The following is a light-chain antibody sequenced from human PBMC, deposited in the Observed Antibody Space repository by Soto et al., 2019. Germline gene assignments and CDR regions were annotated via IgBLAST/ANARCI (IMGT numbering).Light chain of an antibody. Sequence: EIVMTQSPATLSVSPGGRATLSCRASQSVSSYLAWYQQRPGQPPRLLIYRASTRATGIPARFSGSGSGTEFSLTISSQQSEDFAVYYCQKYNNWPPRYTVGQGTKLEI. V-gene: IGKV3-15*01. CDR3: QKYNNWPPRYT. CDR2: RAS. J-gene: IGKJ2*01. CDR1: QSVSSY.